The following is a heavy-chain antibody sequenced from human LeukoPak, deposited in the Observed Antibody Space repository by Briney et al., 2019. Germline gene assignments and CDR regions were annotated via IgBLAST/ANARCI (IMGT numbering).Heavy chain of an antibody. V-gene: IGHV3-30*02. J-gene: IGHJ4*02. CDR2: IPYDASDK. D-gene: IGHD6-13*01. Sequence: PEGSLRLSSVASGFRFSDYGMHWVRQAPGKGLEWVAFIPYDASDKYYADSVKGRFTISRDNSNNTLTLYMNSLRTEDTSIYFCAKGAWAADGPTGNNFASWGQGSLVTVSS. CDR1: GFRFSDYG. CDR3: AKGAWAADGPTGNNFAS.